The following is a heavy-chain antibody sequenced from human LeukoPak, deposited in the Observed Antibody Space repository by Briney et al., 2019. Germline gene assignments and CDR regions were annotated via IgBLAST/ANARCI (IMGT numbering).Heavy chain of an antibody. D-gene: IGHD2-2*01. CDR1: GGSISSSSYY. Sequence: PSETLSLTCTVSGGSISSSSYYWGWIRQPPGKGLEWIGSIYYSGSTYYNPSLKSRVTISVDTSKNQFSLKLSSVTAADTAVYYCARHRRGYYSSTSCRENWFDPWGQGTLVTVSS. V-gene: IGHV4-39*01. CDR3: ARHRRGYYSSTSCRENWFDP. J-gene: IGHJ5*02. CDR2: IYYSGST.